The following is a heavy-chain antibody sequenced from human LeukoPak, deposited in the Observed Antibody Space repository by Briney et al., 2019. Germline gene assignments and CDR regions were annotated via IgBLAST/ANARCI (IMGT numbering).Heavy chain of an antibody. CDR2: IYYSGST. CDR3: ATDEIGYCSGGSCYYYMDV. CDR1: GGSISSYY. D-gene: IGHD2-15*01. Sequence: SETLSLTCTVSGGSISSYYWSWIRQPPGKGLEWIGYIYYSGSTNYNPSLKSRVTISVDTSKNQFSLKLSSVTAADTAVYYCATDEIGYCSGGSCYYYMDVWGKGTTATVSS. J-gene: IGHJ6*03. V-gene: IGHV4-59*01.